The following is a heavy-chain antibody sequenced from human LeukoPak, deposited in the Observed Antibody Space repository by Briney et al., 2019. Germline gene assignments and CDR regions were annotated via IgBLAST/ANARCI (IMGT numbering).Heavy chain of an antibody. J-gene: IGHJ4*02. D-gene: IGHD5-18*01. Sequence: GGSLRLSCAATGFTFSSYWMSWVRQAPGKGLEWVANIKQDGSEKYYVDSVKGRFTISRDNAKNSLYLQMNSLRAEDTAVYYCARDLGYSYGTYYDYWGQGTLVTVSS. V-gene: IGHV3-7*01. CDR2: IKQDGSEK. CDR1: GFTFSSYW. CDR3: ARDLGYSYGTYYDY.